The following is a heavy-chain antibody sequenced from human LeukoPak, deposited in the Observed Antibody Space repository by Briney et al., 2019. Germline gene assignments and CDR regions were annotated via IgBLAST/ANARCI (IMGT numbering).Heavy chain of an antibody. J-gene: IGHJ4*02. CDR1: SYSIGSGYH. Sequence: SETLSLTCTVSSYSIGSGYHWGWIRQPPGKGLEWIGSIYHSGNTDYKPSLKSRVTISVDTSKNQFSLKLSSVTAADTAVYYCARECCSGVSRYYFDYWGQGTLVTVSS. V-gene: IGHV4-38-2*02. CDR3: ARECCSGVSRYYFDY. CDR2: IYHSGNT. D-gene: IGHD2-15*01.